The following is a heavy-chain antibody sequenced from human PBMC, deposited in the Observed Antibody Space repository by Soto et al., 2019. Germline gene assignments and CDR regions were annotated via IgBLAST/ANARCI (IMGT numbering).Heavy chain of an antibody. CDR3: ARVGYCSGGSCYSPYYYYYMDV. D-gene: IGHD2-15*01. CDR1: GYTFTSYG. Sequence: ASVKVSCKASGYTFTSYGISWVRQAPGQGLEWMGWISAYNGNTNYAQKLQGRVTMTTDTSTRTAYMELRSLRSDDTAVYYCARVGYCSGGSCYSPYYYYYMDVWGKGTTVTVSS. J-gene: IGHJ6*03. CDR2: ISAYNGNT. V-gene: IGHV1-18*01.